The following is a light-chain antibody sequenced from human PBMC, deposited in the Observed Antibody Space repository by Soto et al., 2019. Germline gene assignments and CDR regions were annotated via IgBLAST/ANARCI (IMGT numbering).Light chain of an antibody. CDR3: QKYNSAPFT. CDR2: AAS. Sequence: DIQMTQSPSSLSASVGDRVTITCRASQGITNSLAWYQQKPGKVHNLLIYAASTLPSGVPSRLSGSGSGTDFTLTISSLQPEDVATYYCQKYNSAPFTFGPVTKVDIK. J-gene: IGKJ3*01. V-gene: IGKV1-27*01. CDR1: QGITNS.